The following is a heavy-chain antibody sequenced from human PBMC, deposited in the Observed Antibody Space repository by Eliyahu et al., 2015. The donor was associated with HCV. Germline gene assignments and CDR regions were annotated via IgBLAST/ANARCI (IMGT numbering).Heavy chain of an antibody. J-gene: IGHJ4*02. Sequence: EVQLVESGGGLVKPGGSLRLSCAASGFTFTIXDMNWVRQAPGKGLEXVXSISTNSDYIYYADSVKGRFTISRDNAKNSLYLQMNSLRAEDTAVYYARGGWGDYWGQGTLVTVSS. V-gene: IGHV3-21*01. CDR3: ARGGWGDY. D-gene: IGHD7-27*01. CDR2: ISTNSDYI. CDR1: GFTFTIXD.